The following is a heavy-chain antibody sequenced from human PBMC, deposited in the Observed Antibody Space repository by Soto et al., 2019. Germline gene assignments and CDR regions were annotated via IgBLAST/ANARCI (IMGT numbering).Heavy chain of an antibody. CDR1: GFTFSTYA. Sequence: EVQLLESGGGLVQPGGSLRLPCAASGFTFSTYAMSWVRQAPGKGLEWVSSINSGGGGTFYSDSVKGRFTISRDNSKNTLYLQINSLRAEDTAVYYCAKRGTYYFDYWGQGALVAVSS. CDR2: INSGGGGT. D-gene: IGHD3-10*01. J-gene: IGHJ4*02. V-gene: IGHV3-23*01. CDR3: AKRGTYYFDY.